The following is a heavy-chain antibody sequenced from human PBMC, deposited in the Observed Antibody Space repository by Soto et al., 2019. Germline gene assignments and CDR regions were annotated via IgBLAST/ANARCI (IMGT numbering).Heavy chain of an antibody. D-gene: IGHD4-17*01. CDR3: ARFPLVTTLTPHYYYYGMDV. J-gene: IGHJ6*02. V-gene: IGHV1-46*01. CDR2: INPSGGST. CDR1: GYTFTSYY. Sequence: ASVKVSCKASGYTFTSYYMHWVRQAPGQGLEWMGIINPSGGSTSYAQKFQGRVTMTRDTSTSTVYVELSSLRSEDTAVYYCARFPLVTTLTPHYYYYGMDVWGQGTTVTVSS.